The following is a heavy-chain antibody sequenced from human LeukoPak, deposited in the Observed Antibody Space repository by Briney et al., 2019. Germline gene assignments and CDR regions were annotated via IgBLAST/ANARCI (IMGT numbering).Heavy chain of an antibody. CDR3: AKDRLEYSSSGYYYMDV. CDR2: IWYGGSNK. J-gene: IGHJ6*03. Sequence: GGSLRLSCAASGYTFSSYGMHWVRQAPGKGLEWVALIWYGGSNKYYADSVKGRFTISRDNSKNTLYLQMNSLRAEDTAVYYCAKDRLEYSSSGYYYMDVWGKGTTVTVSS. V-gene: IGHV3-30*02. D-gene: IGHD6-6*01. CDR1: GYTFSSYG.